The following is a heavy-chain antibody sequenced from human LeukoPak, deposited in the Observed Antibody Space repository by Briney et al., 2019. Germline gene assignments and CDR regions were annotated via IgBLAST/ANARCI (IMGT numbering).Heavy chain of an antibody. J-gene: IGHJ4*02. CDR1: GFTFSSYS. CDR3: ARDSSGWTFDY. V-gene: IGHV3-21*01. CDR2: ISSSSSYI. Sequence: GGSLRLSCGASGFTFSSYSMNGVRQAPGKGLEWVSSISSSSSYIYYEDSVKGRFTNARKNAKNSLYLQMNSLGAEDTAVYYCARDSSGWTFDYWGQGTLVTVSS. D-gene: IGHD6-19*01.